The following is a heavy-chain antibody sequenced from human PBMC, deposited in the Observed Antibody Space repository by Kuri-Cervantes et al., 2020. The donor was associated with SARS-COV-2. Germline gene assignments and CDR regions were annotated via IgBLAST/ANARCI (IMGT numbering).Heavy chain of an antibody. CDR3: ANWPPYGDYAEYAFDI. J-gene: IGHJ3*02. CDR2: IIPIFGTA. D-gene: IGHD4-17*01. V-gene: IGHV1-69*13. Sequence: SVKVSCKASGGTFSSYAISWVRQAPGQGLEWMGGIIPIFGTANYAQKFQGRVTITADESTSTAYMELSSLRSEDTAVYYCANWPPYGDYAEYAFDIWGQGTMVTVSS. CDR1: GGTFSSYA.